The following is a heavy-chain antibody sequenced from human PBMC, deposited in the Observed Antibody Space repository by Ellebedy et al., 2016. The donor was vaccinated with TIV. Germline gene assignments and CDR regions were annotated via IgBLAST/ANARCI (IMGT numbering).Heavy chain of an antibody. J-gene: IGHJ4*02. CDR1: GFTFRSYW. V-gene: IGHV3-74*01. D-gene: IGHD3-10*01. Sequence: GGSLRLSCAASGFTFRSYWMHWVRQAPGKGLVWVSRINSDGSSTSYADSVKGRFTISRDNARNSLYLQMSSLRVEDTAVYYCARDGGSGSYWEGFDYWGQGTLVTVSS. CDR3: ARDGGSGSYWEGFDY. CDR2: INSDGSST.